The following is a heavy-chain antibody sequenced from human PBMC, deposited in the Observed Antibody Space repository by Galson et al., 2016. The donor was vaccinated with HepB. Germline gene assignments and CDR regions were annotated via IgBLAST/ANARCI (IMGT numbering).Heavy chain of an antibody. CDR2: VSGHAGST. J-gene: IGHJ4*02. CDR3: ARGKGGSFLDH. CDR1: GFAFNTYA. V-gene: IGHV3-23*01. D-gene: IGHD1-26*01. Sequence: SLRLSCATSGFAFNTYAMNWVRQAPGKGLEWVAGVSGHAGSTYYADSVKGRFTISRDNAKNSLYLQMNSLRAEDTAVYYCARGKGGSFLDHWGQGAQVTVSS.